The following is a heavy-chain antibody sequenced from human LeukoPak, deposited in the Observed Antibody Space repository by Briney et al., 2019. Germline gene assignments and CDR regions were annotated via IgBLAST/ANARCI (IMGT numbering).Heavy chain of an antibody. D-gene: IGHD5-24*01. J-gene: IGHJ4*02. V-gene: IGHV1-46*01. Sequence: GASVKVSCKASGYTFTSYYMHWVRQAPGQGLEWMGIINPSGGSTSYAQKFQGRVTMTRDTSTSTVYMELSSLRSEDTAVYYCAREGLHTRWLQPRLDYWGQGTLVTVSS. CDR1: GYTFTSYY. CDR2: INPSGGST. CDR3: AREGLHTRWLQPRLDY.